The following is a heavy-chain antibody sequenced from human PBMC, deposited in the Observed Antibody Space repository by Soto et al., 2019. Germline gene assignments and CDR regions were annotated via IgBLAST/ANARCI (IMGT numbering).Heavy chain of an antibody. CDR3: ARHGGDRDY. V-gene: IGHV5-10-1*01. D-gene: IGHD3-10*01. Sequence: PGESLKISCKGSGYSFTSYWIIWVRQMPGKGLESMGRIDPSDSYTDYSPSFQGHVTISADKSINTAYLQWSSLKASDTAMYYCARHGGDRDYWGQGTLVTVS. CDR1: GYSFTSYW. J-gene: IGHJ4*02. CDR2: IDPSDSYT.